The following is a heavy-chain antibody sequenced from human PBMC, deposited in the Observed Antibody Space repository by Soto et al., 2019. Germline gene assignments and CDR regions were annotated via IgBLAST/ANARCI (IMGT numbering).Heavy chain of an antibody. D-gene: IGHD6-13*01. V-gene: IGHV3-11*01. Sequence: VQLVESGGGLVKPGGSLRLSCAASGFTFSDYYMSWIRQAPGKGLEWVSYISSSGGTTYYADSVKGRFTISRDNAKKSLYLQTNSLRAEDTAVYYCARYVAAAGSYGMDVWGQGTTVTVSS. CDR2: ISSSGGTT. J-gene: IGHJ6*02. CDR1: GFTFSDYY. CDR3: ARYVAAAGSYGMDV.